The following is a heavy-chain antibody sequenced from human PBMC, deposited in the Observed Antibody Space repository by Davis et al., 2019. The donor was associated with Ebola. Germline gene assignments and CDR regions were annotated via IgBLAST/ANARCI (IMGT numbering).Heavy chain of an antibody. J-gene: IGHJ6*02. Sequence: GGSLRLSCAASGFTVTSNYMTWVRQAPGKGLEYVSVIYSGGSTYYADSVKGRFTISRDNSKNMLYLQMNSLRAEDTAVYYCAKSLYNSGPTHYYYYYGMDVWGQGTTVTVSS. D-gene: IGHD6-19*01. V-gene: IGHV3-53*01. CDR1: GFTVTSNY. CDR2: IYSGGST. CDR3: AKSLYNSGPTHYYYYYGMDV.